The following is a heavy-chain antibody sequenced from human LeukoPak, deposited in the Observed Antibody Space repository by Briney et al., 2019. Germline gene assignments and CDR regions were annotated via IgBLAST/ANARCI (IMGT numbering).Heavy chain of an antibody. D-gene: IGHD4-17*01. CDR2: IYTSGGT. J-gene: IGHJ4*02. CDR3: ARDSSVTTVDH. V-gene: IGHV3-66*01. Sequence: GGSLRLSCAASGFIVSYNYMTWVRQAPGKGLEWVAVIYTSGGTYYADSVKGRFTISRDNSKNTLYLQMNSLRAEDTAVYYCARDSSVTTVDHWGQGTLVTVSS. CDR1: GFIVSYNY.